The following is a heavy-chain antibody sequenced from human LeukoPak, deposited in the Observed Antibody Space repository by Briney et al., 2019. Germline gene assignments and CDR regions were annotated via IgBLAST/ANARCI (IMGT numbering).Heavy chain of an antibody. Sequence: PGGSLRLSCAASGFTFSDYYMSWIRQAPGKVLEWVSYISSSGSTIYYADSVEGRFTISRDNAKNSLYLQMNSLRAEDTAVYYCARGGSSSSWLPFDYWGQGTLVTVSS. CDR1: GFTFSDYY. D-gene: IGHD6-13*01. V-gene: IGHV3-11*01. CDR3: ARGGSSSSWLPFDY. CDR2: ISSSGSTI. J-gene: IGHJ4*02.